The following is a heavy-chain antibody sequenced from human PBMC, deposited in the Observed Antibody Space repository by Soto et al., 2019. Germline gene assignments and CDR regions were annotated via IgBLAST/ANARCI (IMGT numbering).Heavy chain of an antibody. CDR2: IFYSGST. CDR3: ATYCISTSCFPDY. D-gene: IGHD2-2*01. CDR1: GASISTYY. Sequence: SETLSLTCTVSGASISTYYWNWIRQSPGKGLEWIGYIFYSGSTNYNPSLKSRVTMSIDTSRNQFSLKLSSVTAADTAVYYCATYCISTSCFPDYWGQGTLLTVS. J-gene: IGHJ4*02. V-gene: IGHV4-59*01.